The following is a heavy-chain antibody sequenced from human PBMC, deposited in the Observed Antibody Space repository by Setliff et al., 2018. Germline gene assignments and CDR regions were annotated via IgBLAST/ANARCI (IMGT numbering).Heavy chain of an antibody. Sequence: SETLSLTCTVSGGSISSGTYYWGWIRQPPGKGLEWIGEIHHSGGTSYNPSLKSRVTISIDTSKNQLSLNLNSVTAADTAVYFCARTTHYDFWSGYLYWGQGTLVTVSS. D-gene: IGHD3-3*01. CDR2: IHHSGGT. CDR3: ARTTHYDFWSGYLY. CDR1: GGSISSGTYY. J-gene: IGHJ4*02. V-gene: IGHV4-39*01.